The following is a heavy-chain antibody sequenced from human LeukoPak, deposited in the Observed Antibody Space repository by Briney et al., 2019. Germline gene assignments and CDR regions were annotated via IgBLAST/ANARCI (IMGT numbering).Heavy chain of an antibody. CDR2: INHSGST. V-gene: IGHV4-34*01. Sequence: PSETLSLTCAVYGGSFSGYYWSWIRQPPGKGLEWIGEINHSGSTNYNPSLKSRATISVDTTKNQFSMMLSSVTAADTAVYYCVRHSPVGAATVAFDFWGQGTMMTVSS. CDR1: GGSFSGYY. CDR3: VRHSPVGAATVAFDF. D-gene: IGHD2-15*01. J-gene: IGHJ3*01.